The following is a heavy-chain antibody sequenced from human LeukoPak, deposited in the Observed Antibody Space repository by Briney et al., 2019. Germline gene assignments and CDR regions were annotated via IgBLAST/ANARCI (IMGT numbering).Heavy chain of an antibody. D-gene: IGHD6-13*01. Sequence: GGSLRLSCAASGVIFSNYDMHWVRQAAGIGLEWVSGIGTAGDTYYPGSVKGRFTISRENAKNSLYLHMNSLSAGDTAMYYCASSPAYSSSWYAIDTWGQGTLVTVSS. V-gene: IGHV3-13*01. J-gene: IGHJ5*02. CDR1: GVIFSNYD. CDR3: ASSPAYSSSWYAIDT. CDR2: IGTAGDT.